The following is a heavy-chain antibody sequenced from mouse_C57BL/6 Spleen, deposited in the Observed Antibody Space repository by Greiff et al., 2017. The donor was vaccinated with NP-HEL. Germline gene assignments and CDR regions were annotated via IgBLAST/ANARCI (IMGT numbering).Heavy chain of an antibody. J-gene: IGHJ4*01. CDR1: GYSITSGYY. D-gene: IGHD1-1*01. Sequence: DVKLQESGPGLVKPSQSLSLTCSVTGYSITSGYYWNWIRQFPGNKLEWMGYISYDGSNNYNPSLKNRISITRDTSKNQFFLKLNSVSTEDTATYYCAIPTVDYAMDYWGQGTSVTVSS. V-gene: IGHV3-6*01. CDR2: ISYDGSN. CDR3: AIPTVDYAMDY.